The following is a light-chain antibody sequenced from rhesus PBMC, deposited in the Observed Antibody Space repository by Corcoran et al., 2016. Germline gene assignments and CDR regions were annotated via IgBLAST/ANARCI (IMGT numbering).Light chain of an antibody. CDR3: QPYNALPLT. J-gene: IGKJ3*01. Sequence: ASQGINNYLAWYQQQPGKAPNLLIYYATTLHSGVPSRFSGGGSGTEFTLTISSLQPKDFATYYCQPYNALPLTFGPGTKLDIK. V-gene: IGKV1-25*02. CDR2: YAT. CDR1: QGINNY.